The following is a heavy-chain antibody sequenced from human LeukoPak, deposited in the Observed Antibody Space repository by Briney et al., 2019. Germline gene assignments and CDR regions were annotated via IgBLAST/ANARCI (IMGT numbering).Heavy chain of an antibody. CDR1: GFTFSSYS. Sequence: GGSLRLSCAASGFTFSSYSMNWVRQAPGKELEWVSYISSSSSTIYYADSVKGRFTISRDNAKNSLYLQMNSLRAEDTAVYYCARDAHAGRSGYPFDYWGQGTLVTVSS. V-gene: IGHV3-48*01. CDR2: ISSSSSTI. J-gene: IGHJ4*02. D-gene: IGHD3-3*01. CDR3: ARDAHAGRSGYPFDY.